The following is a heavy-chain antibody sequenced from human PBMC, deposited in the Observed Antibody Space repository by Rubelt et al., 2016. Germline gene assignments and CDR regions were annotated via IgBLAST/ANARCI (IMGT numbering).Heavy chain of an antibody. Sequence: QVQLVQSGAEVKKPGASVKVSCKASGYTFTTYGINWVRQAPGQGLEWMGWISAYNVNTNHAQKRQGIVTMTTDTSTSTAYMELRGLRSDDTAVYYCAREAYSGRYPLIDYWGQGTLVTVSS. CDR1: GYTFTTYG. CDR2: ISAYNVNT. CDR3: AREAYSGRYPLIDY. D-gene: IGHD1-26*01. V-gene: IGHV1-18*01. J-gene: IGHJ4*02.